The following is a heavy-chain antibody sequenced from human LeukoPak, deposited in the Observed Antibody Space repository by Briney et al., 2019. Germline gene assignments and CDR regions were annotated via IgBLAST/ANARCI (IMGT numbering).Heavy chain of an antibody. CDR2: ISGSGGST. CDR3: AKDRVFFGVGYNWFDP. J-gene: IGHJ5*02. V-gene: IGHV3-23*01. CDR1: GFTFSSYA. Sequence: GGSLRLSCAASGFTFSSYAMSWVRQAPGKGLEWVSAISGSGGSTYYADSVKGRFTISRHNSKNTLYLQMNRLRAEDTAVYICAKDRVFFGVGYNWFDPWGQGTLVTVSS. D-gene: IGHD3-3*01.